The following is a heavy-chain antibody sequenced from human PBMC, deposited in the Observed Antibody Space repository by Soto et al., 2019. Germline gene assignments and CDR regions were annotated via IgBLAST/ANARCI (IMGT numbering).Heavy chain of an antibody. V-gene: IGHV4-30-2*01. Sequence: SETLSLTCAVSGGSISSGGYSWSWIRQPPGKGLEWIGYIYHSGSTYYNPSLKSRVTISVDRSKNQFSLKLSSVTAADTAVYYCARAVAARPDYLDYWGQGTLVTVSS. CDR2: IYHSGST. CDR3: ARAVAARPDYLDY. J-gene: IGHJ4*02. CDR1: GGSISSGGYS. D-gene: IGHD6-6*01.